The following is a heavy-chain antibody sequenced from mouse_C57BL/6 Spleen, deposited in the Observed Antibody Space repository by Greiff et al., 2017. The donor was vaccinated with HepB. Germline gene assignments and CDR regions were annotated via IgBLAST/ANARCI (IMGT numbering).Heavy chain of an antibody. CDR1: GFTFSSYA. CDR3: ARQVTTFDY. D-gene: IGHD2-12*01. Sequence: VKLVVSGGGLVKPGGSLKLSCAASGFTFSSYAMSWVRQTPEKRLEWVATISDGGSYTYYPDNVKGRFTISRDNAKNNLYLQMSHLKSEDTAMYYCARQVTTFDYWGQGTTLTVSS. V-gene: IGHV5-4*03. CDR2: ISDGGSYT. J-gene: IGHJ2*01.